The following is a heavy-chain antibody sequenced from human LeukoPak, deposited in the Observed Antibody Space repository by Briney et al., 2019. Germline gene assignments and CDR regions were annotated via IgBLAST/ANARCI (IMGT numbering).Heavy chain of an antibody. CDR2: MNPNSGNT. D-gene: IGHD2-8*01. Sequence: ASVTVSCKASGYTFTNYDINWVRQATGQGLEWMGWMNPNSGNTGYAQKFQGRVTITRNTSISTAYMEVSSLRSEDTAVYYCARAPTTNFDWFDPWGQGTLVTVSS. CDR1: GYTFTNYD. J-gene: IGHJ5*02. CDR3: ARAPTTNFDWFDP. V-gene: IGHV1-8*03.